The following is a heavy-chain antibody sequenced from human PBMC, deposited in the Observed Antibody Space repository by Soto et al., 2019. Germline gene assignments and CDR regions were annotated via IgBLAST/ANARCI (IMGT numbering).Heavy chain of an antibody. J-gene: IGHJ3*02. CDR1: GFTFSDHY. V-gene: IGHV3-72*01. D-gene: IGHD3-22*01. CDR3: RITMIVASSPLFDAFDI. Sequence: GSLRLSCAASGFTFSDHYMDWVRQAPGKGLEWVGRTRNKANSYTTEYAASVKGRFTISRDDSKNSLYLQMNSLKTEDTAVYYCRITMIVASSPLFDAFDIWGQGTMVTVSS. CDR2: TRNKANSYTT.